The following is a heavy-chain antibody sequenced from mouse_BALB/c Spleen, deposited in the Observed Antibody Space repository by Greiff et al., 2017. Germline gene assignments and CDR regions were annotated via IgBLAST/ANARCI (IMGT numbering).Heavy chain of an antibody. Sequence: VESGGGLVKPGGSLKLSCAASGFTFSSYAMSWVRQTPEKRLEWVASISSGGSTYYPDSVKGRFTISRDNARNILYLQMSSLRSEDTAMYYCARGHNYYGSSPTMVYWGQGTSVTVSS. J-gene: IGHJ4*01. CDR2: ISSGGST. D-gene: IGHD1-1*01. V-gene: IGHV5-6-5*01. CDR1: GFTFSSYA. CDR3: ARGHNYYGSSPTMVY.